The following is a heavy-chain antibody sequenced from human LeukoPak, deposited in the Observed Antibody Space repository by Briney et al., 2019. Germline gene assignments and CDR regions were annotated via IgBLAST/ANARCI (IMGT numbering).Heavy chain of an antibody. CDR3: ARDSRYYYDSSGYYWRDFDY. D-gene: IGHD3-22*01. Sequence: ASVKVSCKASGYTFTGYYMHWVRQAPGQGLEWMGWINPNSGGTNYAQKFQGRVTMTRDTSISTAYMELSRLRSDDTAVYYCARDSRYYYDSSGYYWRDFDYWGQGTLVTVSS. V-gene: IGHV1-2*02. CDR2: INPNSGGT. CDR1: GYTFTGYY. J-gene: IGHJ4*02.